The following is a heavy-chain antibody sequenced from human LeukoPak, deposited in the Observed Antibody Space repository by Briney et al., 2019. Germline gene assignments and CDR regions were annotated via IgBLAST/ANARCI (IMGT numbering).Heavy chain of an antibody. D-gene: IGHD3-10*01. J-gene: IGHJ4*02. CDR2: ISGSGGST. V-gene: IGHV3-23*01. CDR3: AKGRTMVRGVTRFDY. Sequence: PGESLRLSCAASGFTFSSYAMSWVRQAPGKGLEWVSAISGSGGSTYYADSVKGRFTISRDNSKNTLYLQMNSLRAEDTAVYYCAKGRTMVRGVTRFDYWGQGTLVTVSS. CDR1: GFTFSSYA.